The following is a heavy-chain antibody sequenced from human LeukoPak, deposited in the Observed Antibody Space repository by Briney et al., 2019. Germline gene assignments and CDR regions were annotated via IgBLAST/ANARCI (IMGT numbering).Heavy chain of an antibody. CDR3: ARALGSGWYRQNYYYYGMDV. V-gene: IGHV1-18*01. J-gene: IGHJ6*02. CDR2: ISAYNGNT. CDR1: GYTFTSYG. D-gene: IGHD6-19*01. Sequence: GASVKVSCKASGYTFTSYGISWVRQAPGQGLEWMGWISAYNGNTNYAQKLQGRVTMTTDTSTSTAYMELRSLRSDDTAVYYCARALGSGWYRQNYYYYGMDVWAKGPRSPSP.